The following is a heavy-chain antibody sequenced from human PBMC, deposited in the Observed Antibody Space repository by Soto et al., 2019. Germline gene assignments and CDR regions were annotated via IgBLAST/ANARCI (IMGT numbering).Heavy chain of an antibody. Sequence: QLQLQESGSGLVKPSQTLSLTCAVSGGSISSGGYSWSWIRQPPGKGLEWIGYIYHSGSTYYNPSLKSRVTISLARSKNQFSLRLSFVTAAGTALYYCASGRTTALDYWGQGTLVTVSS. V-gene: IGHV4-30-2*01. J-gene: IGHJ4*02. CDR1: GGSISSGGYS. CDR3: ASGRTTALDY. CDR2: IYHSGST. D-gene: IGHD4-17*01.